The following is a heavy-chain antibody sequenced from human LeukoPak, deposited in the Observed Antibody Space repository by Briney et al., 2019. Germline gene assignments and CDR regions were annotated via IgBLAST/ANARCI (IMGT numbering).Heavy chain of an antibody. CDR3: ARDFLSYYYDSSGKSSGAFDI. CDR2: IYSGGST. D-gene: IGHD3-22*01. J-gene: IGHJ3*02. V-gene: IGHV3-53*01. CDR1: GFTFSNAW. Sequence: GGSLRLSCAASGFTFSNAWMSWVRQAPGKGLEWVSVIYSGGSTYYADSVKGRFTISRDNSKNTLYLQMNSLRAEDTAVYYCARDFLSYYYDSSGKSSGAFDIWGQGTMVTVSS.